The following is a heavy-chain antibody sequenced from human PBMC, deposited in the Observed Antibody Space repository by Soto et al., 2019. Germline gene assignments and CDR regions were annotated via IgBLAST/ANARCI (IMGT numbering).Heavy chain of an antibody. J-gene: IGHJ4*02. CDR1: GFTFSTYS. CDR3: ARDRDAYCSKGICSGPYFDY. CDR2: ISDNSSVI. V-gene: IGHV3-48*02. Sequence: HPGGSLRLSCAASGFTFSTYSINWVRQAPGKGLEWISHISDNSSVIYYADAVKGRFTISRDNAKNSLYLQMNSLRDEDTAVYYCARDRDAYCSKGICSGPYFDYWGQGTLVTVSS. D-gene: IGHD2-8*01.